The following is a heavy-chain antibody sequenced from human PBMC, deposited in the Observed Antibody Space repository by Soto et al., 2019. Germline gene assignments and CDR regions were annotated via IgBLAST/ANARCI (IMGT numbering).Heavy chain of an antibody. Sequence: GGSLSLSCAASGFTFSSCAMSWVRQAPGKGLEWVSAISGSGGSTYYADSVKGRFTISRDNSKNTLYLQMNSLRAEDTAVYYCAKEPNRGAVAGKHFDYWGQGTLVTVSS. D-gene: IGHD6-19*01. V-gene: IGHV3-23*01. CDR3: AKEPNRGAVAGKHFDY. CDR1: GFTFSSCA. CDR2: ISGSGGST. J-gene: IGHJ4*02.